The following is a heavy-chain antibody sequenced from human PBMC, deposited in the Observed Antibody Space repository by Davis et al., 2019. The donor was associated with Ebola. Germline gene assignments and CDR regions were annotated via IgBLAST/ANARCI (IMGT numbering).Heavy chain of an antibody. V-gene: IGHV3-21*01. J-gene: IGHJ4*02. D-gene: IGHD2-2*02. CDR3: AKASWGPAARPLLDS. Sequence: GESLKISCAASGFIFSSDSMNWVRQAPGKGLEGVSSISSSSNYIYYADSVKGRFTISRHNAKNSLYLQMNSRRAEDTAVYYCAKASWGPAARPLLDSWGQGALVTVSS. CDR1: GFIFSSDS. CDR2: ISSSSNYI.